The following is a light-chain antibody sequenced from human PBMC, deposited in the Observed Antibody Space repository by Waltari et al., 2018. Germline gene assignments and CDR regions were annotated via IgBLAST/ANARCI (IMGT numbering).Light chain of an antibody. V-gene: IGLV2-23*02. CDR1: SSDVGGYNY. CDR2: DVS. CDR3: CSYAGSSWV. J-gene: IGLJ3*02. Sequence: QSALTQPASVSGSPGQSITISCTGISSDVGGYNYVSWYQQHPGKAPKLMIYDVSKRPSGVSNRFSGSKSGNTASLTISGLQAEDEADYYCCSYAGSSWVFGGGTKLTVL.